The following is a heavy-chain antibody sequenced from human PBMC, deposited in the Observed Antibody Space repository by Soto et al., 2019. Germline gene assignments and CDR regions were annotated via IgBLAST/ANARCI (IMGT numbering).Heavy chain of an antibody. J-gene: IGHJ2*01. Sequence: EMQLLESGGGLVQPGGSLRLSCAASGLTFSNYVVTWVRQAPGKGLEWLSSITESGSKTYYADSVKGRFTISRDNSKNTLYLQMNSLRAEDTAVYYCAKRSIAVGGTRYFYLWGRGTLVTVSS. D-gene: IGHD6-19*01. CDR3: AKRSIAVGGTRYFYL. CDR1: GLTFSNYV. CDR2: ITESGSKT. V-gene: IGHV3-23*01.